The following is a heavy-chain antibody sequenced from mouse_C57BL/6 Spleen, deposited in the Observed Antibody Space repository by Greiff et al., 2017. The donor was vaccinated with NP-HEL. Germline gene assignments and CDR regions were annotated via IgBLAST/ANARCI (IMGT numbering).Heavy chain of an antibody. CDR2: ISSGGSYT. V-gene: IGHV5-6*01. CDR1: GFTFSSYG. CDR3: ARPLYYDYDLAWFAY. Sequence: EVQRVESGGDLVKPGGSLKLSCAASGFTFSSYGMSWVRQTPDKRLEWVATISSGGSYTYYPDSVKGRFTISRDNAKNTLYLQMSSLKSEDTAMYYCARPLYYDYDLAWFAYWGQGTLVTVSA. J-gene: IGHJ3*01. D-gene: IGHD2-4*01.